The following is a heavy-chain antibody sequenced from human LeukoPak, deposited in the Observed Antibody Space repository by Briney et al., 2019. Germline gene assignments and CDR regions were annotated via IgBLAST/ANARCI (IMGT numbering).Heavy chain of an antibody. CDR3: ARSYCSSTSCYLAEYYFDY. D-gene: IGHD2-2*01. V-gene: IGHV1-18*01. J-gene: IGHJ4*02. CDR1: GYTFTSYG. CDR2: ISAHNGNT. Sequence: ASVKVSCKASGYTFTSYGISWVRQAPGQGLEWMGWISAHNGNTNYAQKLQGRVTMTTDTSTSTAYMELRSLRSDDTAVYYCARSYCSSTSCYLAEYYFDYWGQGTLVTVSS.